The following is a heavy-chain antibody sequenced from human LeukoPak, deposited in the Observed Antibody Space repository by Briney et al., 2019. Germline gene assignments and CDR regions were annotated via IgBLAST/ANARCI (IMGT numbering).Heavy chain of an antibody. J-gene: IGHJ4*02. D-gene: IGHD3-10*01. CDR1: GFTFNNYW. CDR3: ARGFDY. V-gene: IGHV3-74*01. Sequence: GGSLRLSCAASGFTFNNYWMHWVRQAPGKGLLWVSRINNDGSSTNYADSVKGRFTISRDNAKNTVYLQMNSLRVVDTAVYYCARGFDYWGQGILVTVSS. CDR2: INNDGSST.